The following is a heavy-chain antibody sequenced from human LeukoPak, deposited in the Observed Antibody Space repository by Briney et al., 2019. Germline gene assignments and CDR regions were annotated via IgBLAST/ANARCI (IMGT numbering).Heavy chain of an antibody. J-gene: IGHJ4*02. CDR2: IYYSGST. CDR3: ARHVRTTILDY. CDR1: GGSISSSSYY. Sequence: SETLSLTCTVSGGSISSSSYYWGWIRQPPGKGLEWIGSIYYSGSTYYNPSLKSRVTISVDTSKNQFSLKLSSVTAADTAVYYCARHVRTTILDYWGQGTLVTVSS. V-gene: IGHV4-39*01. D-gene: IGHD5-12*01.